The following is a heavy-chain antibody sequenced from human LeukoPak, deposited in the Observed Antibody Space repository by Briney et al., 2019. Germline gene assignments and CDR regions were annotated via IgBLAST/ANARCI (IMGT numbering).Heavy chain of an antibody. CDR2: VSLSGLT. CDR3: SRENGAFSPFGY. V-gene: IGHV4-34*01. D-gene: IGHD2-8*01. J-gene: IGHJ4*02. Sequence: SETLSLTCAVYGGSFSGYYWSWIRQPPGQGLEWIGEVSLSGLTNYNPTLNSRVIMALDTSKNHLSLNLTSVTAADTAVYFCSRENGAFSPFGYWGQGTLVTVPS. CDR1: GGSFSGYY.